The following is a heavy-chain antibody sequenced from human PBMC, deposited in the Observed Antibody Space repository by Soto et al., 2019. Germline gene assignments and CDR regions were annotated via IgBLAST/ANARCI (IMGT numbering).Heavy chain of an antibody. Sequence: ASVKVSCKASGYTFTAYSMHWVRQAPGQGLEWIGWFNPNSGDTVYAEKFQGRVTLTRDTSISTAYMELSSLRSDDTALYYCAGEASAVHALDYWGQGTLVTVSS. CDR1: GYTFTAYS. V-gene: IGHV1-2*02. J-gene: IGHJ4*02. D-gene: IGHD6-19*01. CDR2: FNPNSGDT. CDR3: AGEASAVHALDY.